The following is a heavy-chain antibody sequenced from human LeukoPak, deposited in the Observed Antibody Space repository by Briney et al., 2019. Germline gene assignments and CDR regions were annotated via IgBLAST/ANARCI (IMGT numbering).Heavy chain of an antibody. D-gene: IGHD6-13*01. V-gene: IGHV1-69*13. CDR2: IIPIFGTA. J-gene: IGHJ4*02. Sequence: SVKVSCKASGGTFSSYAISWVRQAPGQGLEWMGGIIPIFGTANYAQKFQGRVTITADESTSTAYMELSSLRSEDTAVYYCARGLTPPPATGTGGVFDYWGQGTLVTVSS. CDR1: GGTFSSYA. CDR3: ARGLTPPPATGTGGVFDY.